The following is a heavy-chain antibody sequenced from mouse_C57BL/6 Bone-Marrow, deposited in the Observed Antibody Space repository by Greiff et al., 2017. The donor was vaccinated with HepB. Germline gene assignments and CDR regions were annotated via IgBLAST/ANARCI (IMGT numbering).Heavy chain of an antibody. J-gene: IGHJ3*01. Sequence: EVMLVESGGGLVQPKGSLKLSCAASGFSFNTYAMNWVRQAPGKGLEWVARIRSKSNNYATYYADSVKDRFTISRDDSESMLYLQMNNLKTEDTAMYYCVRQATAWFAYWGQGTLVTVSA. D-gene: IGHD3-2*01. V-gene: IGHV10-1*01. CDR2: IRSKSNNYAT. CDR3: VRQATAWFAY. CDR1: GFSFNTYA.